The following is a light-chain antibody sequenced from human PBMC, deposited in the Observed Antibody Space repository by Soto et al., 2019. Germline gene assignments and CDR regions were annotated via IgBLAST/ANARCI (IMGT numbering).Light chain of an antibody. CDR2: EVS. J-gene: IGLJ2*01. CDR1: SSDVGGYNY. Sequence: QSALTQPASVSGSPGQSITISCTGTSSDVGGYNYVSWYQQHPGKAPKLMIYEVSNRPSGVSNRFSASKSGSTASLTISGLQAEDEADYYCSSYTTRNTLVFGGGTKLTVL. CDR3: SSYTTRNTLV. V-gene: IGLV2-14*01.